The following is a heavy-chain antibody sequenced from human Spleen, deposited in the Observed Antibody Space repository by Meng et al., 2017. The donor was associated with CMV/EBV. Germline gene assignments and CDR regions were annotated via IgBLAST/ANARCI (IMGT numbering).Heavy chain of an antibody. CDR1: GYTFISYD. CDR3: SRKIGAGGYDDY. D-gene: IGHD5-12*01. Sequence: ASVKVSCKASGYTFISYDINWVRQAPGHGLEWMGWINPNNGDTYSAQRFQGRLTMTSDTSISTAYMELRRLTSDDTAVYYCSRKIGAGGYDDYWGQGTLVTVSS. V-gene: IGHV1-2*02. CDR2: INPNNGDT. J-gene: IGHJ4*02.